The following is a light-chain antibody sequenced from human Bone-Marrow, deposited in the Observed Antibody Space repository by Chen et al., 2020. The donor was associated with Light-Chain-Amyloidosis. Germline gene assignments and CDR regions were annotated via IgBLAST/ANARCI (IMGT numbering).Light chain of an antibody. V-gene: IGKV4-1*01. CDR3: QQYFGSLFS. Sequence: DIVMTQSPDSLAVSLGERATINCKASQSVLYSSNNKNFLAWYQQKAGQPPKLLIYWASTRESGIPDRFSGSGSETDFTLTISSLQAEDVAVYYCQQYFGSLFSFGQGTRLEIK. CDR1: QSVLYSSNNKNF. CDR2: WAS. J-gene: IGKJ5*01.